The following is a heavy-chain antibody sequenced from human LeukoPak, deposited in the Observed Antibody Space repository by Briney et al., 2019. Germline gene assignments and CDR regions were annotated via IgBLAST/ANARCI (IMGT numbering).Heavy chain of an antibody. CDR3: ARDFWNYFDY. CDR2: IRKDGSNK. V-gene: IGHV3-7*01. CDR1: EFPFSDHW. D-gene: IGHD3-3*01. J-gene: IGHJ4*02. Sequence: QAGGSLRLSCETSEFPFSDHWMNWVRQAPGKGLEWVANIRKDGSNKHYLDSVRGRFIISRDNAKNSLYLHMNSLRVEDTGVYYCARDFWNYFDYWGQGTLVTVSS.